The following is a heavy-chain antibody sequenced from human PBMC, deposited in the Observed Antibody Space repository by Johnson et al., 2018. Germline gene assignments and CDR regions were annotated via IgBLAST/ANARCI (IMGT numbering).Heavy chain of an antibody. CDR2: MSPYSGSK. Sequence: QVQLVQSGAEVKKPGASVKVSCKASGYTFTDSDINWVRQATGQGLEWMGWMSPYSGSKGYAPKFQGRVTLTMDTSISTAYMELGSLRSEDTAVYYCARPPYYNSGWGQGTLVTVSS. J-gene: IGHJ4*02. V-gene: IGHV1-8*01. CDR1: GYTFTDSD. D-gene: IGHD3-10*01. CDR3: ARPPYYNSG.